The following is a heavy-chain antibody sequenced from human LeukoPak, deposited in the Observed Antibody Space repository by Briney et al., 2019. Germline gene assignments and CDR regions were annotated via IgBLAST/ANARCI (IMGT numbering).Heavy chain of an antibody. D-gene: IGHD5/OR15-5a*01. J-gene: IGHJ6*03. V-gene: IGHV3-7*01. CDR1: GFTFDFYW. Sequence: GGSLRLSCAASGFTFDFYWMSWVRQAPGKGLEWVANIKQDGTDKYYVDSVEGRFTISKDNAKNSLYQQMNSLRAEDTAVYYCARAGPWVSSVDSVLQYNYHMDVWGKGTTVTVSS. CDR2: IKQDGTDK. CDR3: ARAGPWVSSVDSVLQYNYHMDV.